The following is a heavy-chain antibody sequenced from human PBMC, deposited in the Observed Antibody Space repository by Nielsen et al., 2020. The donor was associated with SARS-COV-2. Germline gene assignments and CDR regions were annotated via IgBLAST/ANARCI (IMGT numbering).Heavy chain of an antibody. CDR3: AREEAASSSWYRPNHYNGMDV. D-gene: IGHD2-2*01. V-gene: IGHV3-33*01. Sequence: WIRQPPGKGLEWVAVIWYDGSNEQYAESVKDRFIISRDNYMNTVYLQMNSLRVEDTAVYYCAREEAASSSWYRPNHYNGMDVWGQGTTVTVSS. J-gene: IGHJ6*02. CDR2: IWYDGSNE.